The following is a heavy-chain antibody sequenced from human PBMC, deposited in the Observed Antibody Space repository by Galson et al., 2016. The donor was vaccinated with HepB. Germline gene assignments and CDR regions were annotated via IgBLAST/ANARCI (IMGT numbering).Heavy chain of an antibody. CDR2: TNSDGSTT. D-gene: IGHD1-26*01. CDR1: GFTFSSYW. Sequence: SLRLSCAASGFTFSSYWMRWVRQAPGKGLVWVSRTNSDGSTTHYADSVKGRFTISRDNAKNTLYLQMNNLRAEDTAVYYCVNLGTTRTWGQGTQVTVSS. J-gene: IGHJ5*02. CDR3: VNLGTTRT. V-gene: IGHV3-74*01.